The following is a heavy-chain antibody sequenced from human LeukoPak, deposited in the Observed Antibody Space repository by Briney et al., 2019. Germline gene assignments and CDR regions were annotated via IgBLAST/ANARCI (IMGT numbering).Heavy chain of an antibody. CDR1: GGTFSSYA. CDR2: IIPILGIA. D-gene: IGHD3-3*01. J-gene: IGHJ5*02. Sequence: GASVKVSCKASGGTFSSYAISWVRQAPGQGLEWMGRIIPILGIANYAQKFQGRVTITADKSTSTAYMELSSLRSEDTAVYYGARGETADGFLRWEFDPWGQGTLVTVSS. CDR3: ARGETADGFLRWEFDP. V-gene: IGHV1-69*04.